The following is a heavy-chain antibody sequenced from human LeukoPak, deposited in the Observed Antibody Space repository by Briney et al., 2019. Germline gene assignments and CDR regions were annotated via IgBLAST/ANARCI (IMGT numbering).Heavy chain of an antibody. CDR1: GFTFNTYS. CDR3: ASRGPSDYDYVWGSYEDY. V-gene: IGHV3-21*01. J-gene: IGHJ4*02. D-gene: IGHD3-16*01. CDR2: ISSSSSYI. Sequence: GGSLRLSCAASGFTFNTYSMNWVRQAPGKGLEWVSSISSSSSYIYYADSVKGRFTISRDNAKNSLNLQMNSLRAEDTAVYYCASRGPSDYDYVWGSYEDYWGQGTLVTVSS.